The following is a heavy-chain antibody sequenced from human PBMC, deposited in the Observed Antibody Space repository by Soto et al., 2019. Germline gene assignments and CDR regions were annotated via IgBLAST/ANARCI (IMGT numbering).Heavy chain of an antibody. CDR1: GVTFGTYA. V-gene: IGHV3-33*01. Sequence: GGSLRLSCAASGVTFGTYARHWVRQAPGKGLEWVAVIYYDGSNRYYGDAVKGRFTISRDNSKSTLYLQMSSLRAEDTGVYYCARAFCTNGVCYYFFDYWGHGTLVTVSS. CDR2: IYYDGSNR. D-gene: IGHD2-8*01. CDR3: ARAFCTNGVCYYFFDY. J-gene: IGHJ4*01.